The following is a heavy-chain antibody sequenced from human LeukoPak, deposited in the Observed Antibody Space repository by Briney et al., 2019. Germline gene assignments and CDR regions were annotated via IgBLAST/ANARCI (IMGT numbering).Heavy chain of an antibody. Sequence: SVTVSCKASGGTFSSYAISWVRQAPGQGLEWMGGIIPIFGTANYAQKFQGRVTITADESTSTAYMELSSLRSEDTAVYYCAREGKTYDYVWGSYRSYYFDYWGQGTLVTVSS. CDR1: GGTFSSYA. D-gene: IGHD3-16*02. CDR2: IIPIFGTA. J-gene: IGHJ4*02. CDR3: AREGKTYDYVWGSYRSYYFDY. V-gene: IGHV1-69*01.